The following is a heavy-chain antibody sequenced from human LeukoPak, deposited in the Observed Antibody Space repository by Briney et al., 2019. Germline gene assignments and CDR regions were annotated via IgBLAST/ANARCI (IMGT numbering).Heavy chain of an antibody. CDR3: ARFFYDILTGYSPIKYAFDI. D-gene: IGHD3-9*01. CDR2: IYYSGST. J-gene: IGHJ3*02. V-gene: IGHV4-59*08. Sequence: SETPPLTCTVSGGSISSYYWSWIRQPPGKGLELIGYIYYSGSTNHIPSLKSRVTTSVDTSKNQFSLKLTSVTAADTAVYYCARFFYDILTGYSPIKYAFDIWGQGTMSPSLQ. CDR1: GGSISSYY.